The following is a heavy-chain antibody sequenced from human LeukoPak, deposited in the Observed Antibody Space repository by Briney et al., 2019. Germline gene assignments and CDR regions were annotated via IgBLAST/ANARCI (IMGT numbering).Heavy chain of an antibody. Sequence: GSLRLSCAAYGFSFSTYGMHWVRQAPGKRLESVAVIWYDGSHQYYADSVKGRFTISRDMSNNTLYLQMNNLRVDDTALYYCARDLGLRYGSGAYRFDPWGQGTQVIVSS. J-gene: IGHJ5*02. V-gene: IGHV3-33*08. CDR3: ARDLGLRYGSGAYRFDP. CDR2: IWYDGSHQ. D-gene: IGHD3-10*01. CDR1: GFSFSTYG.